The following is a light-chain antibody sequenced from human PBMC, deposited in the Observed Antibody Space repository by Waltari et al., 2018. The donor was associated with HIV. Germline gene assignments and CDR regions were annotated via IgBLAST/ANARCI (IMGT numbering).Light chain of an antibody. CDR2: AAS. CDR1: QSISSS. V-gene: IGKV1-39*01. J-gene: IGKJ3*01. CDR3: QQSYSTLFT. Sequence: DIQMTQYPSSLSASVGDRVPITCRASQSISSSLNWYQQKPGKAPKLLIYAASSLQSGVPSRFSGSASGTDFTLTISSLQPEDFATYYCQQSYSTLFTFGPGTKVDIK.